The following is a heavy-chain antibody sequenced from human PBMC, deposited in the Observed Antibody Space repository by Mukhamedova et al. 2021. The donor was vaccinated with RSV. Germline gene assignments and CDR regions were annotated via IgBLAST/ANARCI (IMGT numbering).Heavy chain of an antibody. CDR2: GGST. V-gene: IGHV1-46*01. J-gene: IGHJ4*02. D-gene: IGHD3-3*01. Sequence: GGSTTYPQKFQGRVTMSRDTSTSTVYMKLSSLTSNDTAVYYCARSRYYDFWSGYSYWGQGSLCTVSS. CDR3: ARSRYYDFWSGYSY.